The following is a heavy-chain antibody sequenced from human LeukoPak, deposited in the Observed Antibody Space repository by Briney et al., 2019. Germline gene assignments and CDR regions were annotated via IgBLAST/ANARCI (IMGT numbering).Heavy chain of an antibody. Sequence: PSGTLSLTCGVSGGSVTSTNWWTWVRQPHGKGLEWIGEVHLDGRTNYNPSLKSRLTMSVDLSENHISLKLTSVTAADTAVYYCAREGGFYRPLDYSGQGTLVTVSS. CDR1: GGSVTSTNW. V-gene: IGHV4-4*02. D-gene: IGHD3-3*01. J-gene: IGHJ4*02. CDR3: AREGGFYRPLDY. CDR2: VHLDGRT.